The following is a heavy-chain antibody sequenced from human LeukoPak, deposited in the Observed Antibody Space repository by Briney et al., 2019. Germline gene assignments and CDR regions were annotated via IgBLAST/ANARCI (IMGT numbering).Heavy chain of an antibody. CDR1: GFTFTSYA. J-gene: IGHJ4*02. CDR2: IRYDGSNK. CDR3: AKDATYYYDSSGYYPDY. V-gene: IGHV3-30*02. Sequence: GGSLRLSCAASGFTFTSYAMHWVRQAPGKGLEWVAFIRYDGSNKYYADSVKGRFTISRDNSKNTLYLQMNSLRAEDTAVYYCAKDATYYYDSSGYYPDYWGQGTLVTVSS. D-gene: IGHD3-22*01.